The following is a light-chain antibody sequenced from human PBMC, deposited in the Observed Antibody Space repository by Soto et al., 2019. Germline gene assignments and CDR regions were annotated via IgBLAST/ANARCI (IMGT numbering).Light chain of an antibody. Sequence: EIVLTQSPATLSLSPGERATLSCRASQSVSSYLAWYQQKPGQAPRLLIYDTSNRATGIPARFSGSGSGTDFTLTICSLEPEDFAVYYCQQRSSWPRTFGQGTRLEIK. CDR3: QQRSSWPRT. J-gene: IGKJ5*01. CDR2: DTS. CDR1: QSVSSY. V-gene: IGKV3-11*01.